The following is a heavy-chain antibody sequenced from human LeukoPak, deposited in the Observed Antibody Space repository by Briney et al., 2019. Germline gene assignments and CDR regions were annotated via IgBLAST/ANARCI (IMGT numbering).Heavy chain of an antibody. CDR3: ARLGAVRFDP. Sequence: PSETLSLTCTVSSGSITGYYWSWIRQPPGEGLEWIGYIYYTGSTNYNPSLKSRVTISVDTSKNQFSLKLSSVTAADTAVYYCARLGAVRFDPWGQGTLVTVSS. V-gene: IGHV4-59*12. D-gene: IGHD1-26*01. CDR2: IYYTGST. CDR1: SGSITGYY. J-gene: IGHJ5*02.